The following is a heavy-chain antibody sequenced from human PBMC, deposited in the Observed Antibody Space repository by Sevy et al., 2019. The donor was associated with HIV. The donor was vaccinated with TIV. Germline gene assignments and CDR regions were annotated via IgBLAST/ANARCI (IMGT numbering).Heavy chain of an antibody. J-gene: IGHJ4*02. CDR2: IYTSGST. CDR1: GGSISSYY. D-gene: IGHD2-2*02. V-gene: IGHV4-4*07. CDR3: ARERGLPMNYQLLYPAYFDY. Sequence: SETLSLTCTVSGGSISSYYWSWIRQPAGKGLEWIGRIYTSGSTNYNPSLKSRVTMSVDTSKNQFSLKLSSVTAADTAVYYCARERGLPMNYQLLYPAYFDYWGQGTLSPSPQ.